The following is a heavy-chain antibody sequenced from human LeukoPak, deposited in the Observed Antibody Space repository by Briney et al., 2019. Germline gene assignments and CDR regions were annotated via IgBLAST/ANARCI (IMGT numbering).Heavy chain of an antibody. CDR2: ISSSSSTI. D-gene: IGHD5-12*01. CDR3: ARDRGYSGYDLDAFDI. CDR1: GFTFSSYS. V-gene: IGHV3-48*04. J-gene: IGHJ3*02. Sequence: GGSLRLSCAASGFTFSSYSMNWVRQAPGKGLEWVSYISSSSSTIYYADSVKGRFTISRDNAKNSLYLQMNSLRAEDTAVYYCARDRGYSGYDLDAFDIWAKGQWSPSLQ.